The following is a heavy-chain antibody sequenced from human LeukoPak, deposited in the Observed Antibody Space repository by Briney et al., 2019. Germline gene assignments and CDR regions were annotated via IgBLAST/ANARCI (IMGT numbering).Heavy chain of an antibody. CDR2: SKSGSSYI. V-gene: IGHV3-21*01. J-gene: IGHJ4*02. D-gene: IGHD3-3*01. Sequence: GGSLRLSCAASGFTFSSYSMNWVPQAPGKGLEGVSSSKSGSSYIYFADSVKGRFTISRDNAKNSLYLQMNSLRAEDTAVYYCARDRWATIFGVGHWGQGTLVTVSS. CDR1: GFTFSSYS. CDR3: ARDRWATIFGVGH.